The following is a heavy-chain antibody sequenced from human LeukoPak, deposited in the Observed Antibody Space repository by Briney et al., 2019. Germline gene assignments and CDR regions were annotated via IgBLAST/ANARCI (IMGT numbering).Heavy chain of an antibody. CDR2: IKQDGSEK. Sequence: PGGSLRLSCAGSGFTFINYWMSWVRQAPGKGLEWVANIKQDGSEKYYVDSVKGRFTISRDNAKNSLYLQMNSLRVEDTAVYFCARDYIGGWNDHWGQGTLVTVSS. CDR3: ARDYIGGWNDH. J-gene: IGHJ4*02. V-gene: IGHV3-7*01. CDR1: GFTFINYW. D-gene: IGHD3-16*01.